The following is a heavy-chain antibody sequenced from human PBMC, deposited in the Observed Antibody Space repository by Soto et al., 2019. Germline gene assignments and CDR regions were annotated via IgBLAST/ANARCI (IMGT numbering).Heavy chain of an antibody. CDR2: IWYDGSNK. V-gene: IGHV3-33*01. D-gene: IGHD2-2*02. J-gene: IGHJ5*02. Sequence: PGGSLRLSCAASGFTFSSYGMHWVRQAPCKGLEWVAVIWYDGSNKYYADSVKGRFTISRDNSKNTLYLQMNSLRAEDTAVYYCTVDCSSTSCYRPANWFDPWGQGTLVTVSS. CDR3: TVDCSSTSCYRPANWFDP. CDR1: GFTFSSYG.